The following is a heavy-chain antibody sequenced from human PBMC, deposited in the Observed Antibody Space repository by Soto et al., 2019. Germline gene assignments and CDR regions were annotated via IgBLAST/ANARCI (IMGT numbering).Heavy chain of an antibody. Sequence: PSETLSLTCTVSGGSISNYYCNWIRQPAGKGLEWIGRIDTSGSTNYNPSLKSRVTMSVDTSKQEFSLKLSPVTAADTALHYCARGGQDFWSGPFDYWGRGALVTVSS. CDR1: GGSISNYY. CDR2: IDTSGST. CDR3: ARGGQDFWSGPFDY. V-gene: IGHV4-4*07. D-gene: IGHD3-3*01. J-gene: IGHJ4*02.